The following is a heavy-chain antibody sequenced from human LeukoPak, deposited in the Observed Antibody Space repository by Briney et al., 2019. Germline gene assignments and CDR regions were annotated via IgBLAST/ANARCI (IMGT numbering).Heavy chain of an antibody. CDR1: GGSFSGYY. V-gene: IGHV4-34*01. CDR3: ARSRSGSGRPYFWFDP. D-gene: IGHD3-10*01. CDR2: INHSGST. Sequence: SETLSLTCAVYGGSFSGYYWSWIRQPPGKGLEWIGEINHSGSTNYNPSLKSRVTISVDTSKNQFSLKLSSATAADTAVYYCARSRSGSGRPYFWFDPWGQGTLVTVSS. J-gene: IGHJ5*02.